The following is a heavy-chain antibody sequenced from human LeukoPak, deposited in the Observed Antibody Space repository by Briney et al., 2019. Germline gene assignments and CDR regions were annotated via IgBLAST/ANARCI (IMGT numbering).Heavy chain of an antibody. V-gene: IGHV3-23*01. CDR2: ISGSGGST. CDR3: AKEGMYYDFWSGYYSTGGLDY. CDR1: GFTFSSYA. D-gene: IGHD3-3*01. Sequence: PGGSLRLSCAASGFTFSSYAMSWVRQAPGKGLEWVSAISGSGGSTYYADSVKGRSTISRDNSKNTLYLQMNSLRAEDTAVYYCAKEGMYYDFWSGYYSTGGLDYWGQGTLVTVSS. J-gene: IGHJ4*02.